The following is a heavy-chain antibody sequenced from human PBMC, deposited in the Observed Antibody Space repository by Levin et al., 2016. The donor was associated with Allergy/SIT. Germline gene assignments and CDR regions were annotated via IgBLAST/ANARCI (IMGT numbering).Heavy chain of an antibody. J-gene: IGHJ4*02. V-gene: IGHV3-30-3*01. D-gene: IGHD3-16*02. CDR2: ISYDGSNK. Sequence: VRQAPGKGLEWVAVISYDGSNKYYADSVKGRFIISRDNSNNNLYLQMSRLRAEDTAVYYCARGVGDYLWGRYQKRAYYFDHWGQGTLVTVSS. CDR3: ARGVGDYLWGRYQKRAYYFDH.